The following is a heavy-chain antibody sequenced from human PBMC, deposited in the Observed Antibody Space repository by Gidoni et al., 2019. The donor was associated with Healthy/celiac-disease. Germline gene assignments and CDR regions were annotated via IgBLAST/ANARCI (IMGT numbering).Heavy chain of an antibody. CDR1: GGSFSGYS. CDR2: INHSGST. Sequence: QVQLQQWGAGLLKPSETLSLTCAVYGGSFSGYSWTWIRQPPGKGLEWIGEINHSGSTNYNPSLKSRVTISVDTSKNQFSLKLSSVTAADTAVYYCARGPYYYDSSGARGGYYYYYMDVWGKGTTVTVSS. J-gene: IGHJ6*03. D-gene: IGHD3-22*01. CDR3: ARGPYYYDSSGARGGYYYYYMDV. V-gene: IGHV4-34*01.